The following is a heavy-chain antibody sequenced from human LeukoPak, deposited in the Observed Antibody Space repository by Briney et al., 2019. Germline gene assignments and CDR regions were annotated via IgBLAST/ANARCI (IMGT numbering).Heavy chain of an antibody. CDR3: ARAGGDDNDGYNAFDI. D-gene: IGHD5-24*01. CDR1: DYSVSSIHC. V-gene: IGHV4-38-2*02. CDR2: ICHSGSS. J-gene: IGHJ3*02. Sequence: SETLSLTCTVSDYSVSSIHCWGWIRQPPGKGLEWIGTICHSGSSYYNPSLKSRVTISLDTSKKQFSLRLSSVTAADTAVYYCARAGGDDNDGYNAFDIWGQGTMVTVSS.